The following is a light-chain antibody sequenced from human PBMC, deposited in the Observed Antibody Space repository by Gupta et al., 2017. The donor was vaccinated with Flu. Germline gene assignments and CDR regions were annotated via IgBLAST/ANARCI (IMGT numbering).Light chain of an antibody. CDR3: QSSYNSGTYVL. J-gene: IGLJ2*01. CDR2: KDT. CDR1: TLSTQY. Sequence: SDELTQPPSVSVSPGQTATITCSGDTLSTQYSYWYQQKPGQAPVLVIFKDTERPSGIPERFSGSNSGTTVTLTISGVRAEDEAAYYCQSSYNSGTYVLFGGGTKLTV. V-gene: IGLV3-25*03.